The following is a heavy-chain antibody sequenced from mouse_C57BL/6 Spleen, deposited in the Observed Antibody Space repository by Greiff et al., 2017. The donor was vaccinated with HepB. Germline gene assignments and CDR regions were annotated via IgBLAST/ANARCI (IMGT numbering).Heavy chain of an antibody. CDR3: AKTYYTERGVGCYAMDY. CDR2: IWRGGST. V-gene: IGHV2-5*01. D-gene: IGHD2-12*01. J-gene: IGHJ4*01. Sequence: QVQLQQSGPGLVQPSQSLSITCTVSGFSLTSYGVHWVRQSPGKGLEWLGVIWRGGSTDYNAAFMSRLSITKDNSKSQVFFKMNSLQADDTAIYYCAKTYYTERGVGCYAMDYWGQGTSVTVSS. CDR1: GFSLTSYG.